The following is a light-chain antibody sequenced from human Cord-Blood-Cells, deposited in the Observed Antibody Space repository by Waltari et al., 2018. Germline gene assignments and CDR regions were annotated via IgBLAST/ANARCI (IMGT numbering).Light chain of an antibody. Sequence: SYELTQPSSVSVSPGQTARITCSGDVLAKKKYARWFQQKPGQAPGLVIYKDSERPSGIPGRFSGSSSGTTVTLTISGAQVEDEADYYCYSAAWVFGGGTKLTVL. CDR3: YSAAWV. V-gene: IGLV3-27*01. CDR1: VLAKKKY. J-gene: IGLJ3*02. CDR2: KDS.